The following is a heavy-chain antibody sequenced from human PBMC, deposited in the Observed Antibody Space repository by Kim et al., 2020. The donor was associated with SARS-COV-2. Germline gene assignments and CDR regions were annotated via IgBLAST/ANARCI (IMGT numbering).Heavy chain of an antibody. CDR3: TRLPYCSSTSCYAA. D-gene: IGHD2-2*01. CDR1: GFTFSGSA. V-gene: IGHV3-73*01. CDR2: IRSKANSYAT. J-gene: IGHJ5*02. Sequence: GGSLRLSCAASGFTFSGSAMHWVRQASGKGLEWVGRIRSKANSYATAYAASVKGRFTISRDDSKNTAYLQMNSLKTEDTAVYYCTRLPYCSSTSCYAAWGQGTLVTVSS.